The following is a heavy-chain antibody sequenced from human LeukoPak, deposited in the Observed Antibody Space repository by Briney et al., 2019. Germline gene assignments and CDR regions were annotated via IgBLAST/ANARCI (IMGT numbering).Heavy chain of an antibody. CDR1: GGSISSYY. Sequence: PSETLSLTCTVSGGSISSYYWSRIRQPPGKGLEWIGYIYYSGSTYYNPSLKSRVTISVDRSKNQFSLKLSSVTAADTAVYYCAREDLGYCSGGSCSPHYWGQGTLVTVSS. CDR2: IYYSGST. J-gene: IGHJ4*02. V-gene: IGHV4-59*12. CDR3: AREDLGYCSGGSCSPHY. D-gene: IGHD2-15*01.